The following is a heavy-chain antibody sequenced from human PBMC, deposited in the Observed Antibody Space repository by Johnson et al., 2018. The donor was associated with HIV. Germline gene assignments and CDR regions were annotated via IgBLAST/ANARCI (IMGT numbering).Heavy chain of an antibody. V-gene: IGHV3-20*04. J-gene: IGHJ3*02. CDR2: INWNGDTT. CDR3: ARAIGTAVGAFDI. Sequence: VQLVESGGTVVRPGGSLRLSCAVSGFIFDDYGMSWVRQAPGEGLEWVSGINWNGDTTAYADSVKGRFTISRDNAKNSLYLQMNSLRAEDTAFYYCARAIGTAVGAFDIWGQGTMVTVSS. D-gene: IGHD4-23*01. CDR1: GFIFDDYG.